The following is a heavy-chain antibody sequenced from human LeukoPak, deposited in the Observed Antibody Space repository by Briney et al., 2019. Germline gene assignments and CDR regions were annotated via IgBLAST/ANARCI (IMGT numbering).Heavy chain of an antibody. D-gene: IGHD4-23*01. V-gene: IGHV3-23*01. Sequence: QSGGSLRLSCAASRFSFSAYPMGWVRRAPGKGLEWVSGISASGDVTFHADPVKGRFTISRDNAKNSLYLQMNSLRAEDTAVYYCASLGGAYGGKLDYWGQGTLVTVSS. J-gene: IGHJ4*02. CDR3: ASLGGAYGGKLDY. CDR2: ISASGDVT. CDR1: RFSFSAYP.